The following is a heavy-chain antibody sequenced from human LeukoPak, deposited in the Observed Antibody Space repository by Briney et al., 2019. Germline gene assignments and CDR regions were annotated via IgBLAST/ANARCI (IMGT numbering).Heavy chain of an antibody. CDR1: GGSISSGDYY. D-gene: IGHD2/OR15-2a*01. CDR3: ARDPRTTPISWYFDL. J-gene: IGHJ2*01. V-gene: IGHV4-30-4*01. Sequence: SQTLSLTCTVSGGSISSGDYYWSWIRQPPGKGLEWIGYIYYSGSTYYNPSLKSRVTISVDTSKTQFSLKLSSLTAADTAVYYCARDPRTTPISWYFDLWGRGTLVTVSS. CDR2: IYYSGST.